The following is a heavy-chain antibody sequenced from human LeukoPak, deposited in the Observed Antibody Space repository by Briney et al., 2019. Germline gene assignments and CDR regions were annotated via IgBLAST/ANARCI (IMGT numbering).Heavy chain of an antibody. D-gene: IGHD3-22*01. V-gene: IGHV3-11*01. CDR1: GFTFSDYY. J-gene: IGHJ4*02. CDR2: ISSSGSTI. CDR3: ARLYYYDSSGYYNDY. Sequence: GRSLRLSCAASGFTFSDYYMSWIRQAPGKGLEWVSYISSSGSTIYYADSVKGRFTISRDNAKNSLYLQMNSLRAEDTAVYYCARLYYYDSSGYYNDYWGQGTLVTVSS.